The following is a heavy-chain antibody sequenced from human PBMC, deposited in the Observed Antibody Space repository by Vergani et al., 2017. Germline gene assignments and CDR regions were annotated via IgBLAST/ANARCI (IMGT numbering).Heavy chain of an antibody. J-gene: IGHJ6*03. V-gene: IGHV3-20*01. CDR2: ISYNGLDV. D-gene: IGHD3-10*02. Sequence: EVELLDSGGKVVRPGGSLRLSCVASDFKFDQFGMMWVHQSPGKGPEWVAGISYNGLDVGYSESVEGRFTISRDNSKNSLFLQMNNVRAEDTASYHCARGALYSFYYFMDVWGKGTTVKVSS. CDR3: ARGALYSFYYFMDV. CDR1: DFKFDQFG.